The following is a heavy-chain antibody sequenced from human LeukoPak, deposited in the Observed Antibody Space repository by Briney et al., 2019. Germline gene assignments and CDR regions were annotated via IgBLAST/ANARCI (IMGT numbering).Heavy chain of an antibody. Sequence: GGSLRLSCAASGFTFDDYAMHWVRQAPGKGLEWVSGISWNSGSIGYADSVKGRFTISRDNAKNSLYLQMNSLRAEDTALYYCAKEVGSYVWGSYRYEGFDYWGQGTLVTVSS. J-gene: IGHJ4*02. D-gene: IGHD3-16*02. V-gene: IGHV3-9*01. CDR3: AKEVGSYVWGSYRYEGFDY. CDR1: GFTFDDYA. CDR2: ISWNSGSI.